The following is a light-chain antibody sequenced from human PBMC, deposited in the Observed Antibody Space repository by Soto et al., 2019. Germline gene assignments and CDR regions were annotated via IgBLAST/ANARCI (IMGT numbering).Light chain of an antibody. CDR3: QSYDSSLSVYVV. V-gene: IGLV1-40*01. J-gene: IGLJ2*01. CDR2: DNI. CDR1: SSNIGAGYG. Sequence: QSVLTQPPSVSGAPGQRVTISCTGSSSNIGAGYGVHWYQQLPGTAPKLLIYDNINRPSGVPDRFSGSKSGTSASLAITGLQAEDEADYYCQSYDSSLSVYVVFGGGTKLTVL.